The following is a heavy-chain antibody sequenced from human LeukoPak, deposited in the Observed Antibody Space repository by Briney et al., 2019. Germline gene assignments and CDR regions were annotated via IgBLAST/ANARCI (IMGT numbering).Heavy chain of an antibody. Sequence: GGSLRLSCAASGFTFSSYAMSWVRQASGKGLEWVSAISGSGGSTYYADSVKGRFTISRDNSKNTLYLQMNSLRAEDTAVYYCAKGGSSGWFLSFDYWGQGTLVTVSS. CDR2: ISGSGGST. CDR1: GFTFSSYA. CDR3: AKGGSSGWFLSFDY. D-gene: IGHD6-19*01. J-gene: IGHJ4*02. V-gene: IGHV3-23*01.